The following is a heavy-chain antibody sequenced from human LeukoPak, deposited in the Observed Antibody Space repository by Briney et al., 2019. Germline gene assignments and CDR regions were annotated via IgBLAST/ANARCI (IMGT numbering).Heavy chain of an antibody. CDR3: ARDRAIVVVPAAENWFDP. V-gene: IGHV1-69*04. Sequence: GASVKVSCKASGGTFSTYAFSWVRQAPGQGLEWLGRIVPMVDIRQYAQKFQDRVTITADKSTSTAYMELRSLTSDDTAVYYCARDRAIVVVPAAENWFDPWGQGTLVTVSS. D-gene: IGHD2-2*01. CDR1: GGTFSTYA. J-gene: IGHJ5*02. CDR2: IVPMVDIR.